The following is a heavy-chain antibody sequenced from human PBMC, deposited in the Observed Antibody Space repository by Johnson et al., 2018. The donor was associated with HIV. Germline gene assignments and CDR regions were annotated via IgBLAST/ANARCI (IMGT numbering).Heavy chain of an antibody. V-gene: IGHV3-7*03. D-gene: IGHD3-22*01. CDR1: GFTFSNYW. Sequence: EVQLVESGGGLVQPGGSLRLSCAASGFTFSNYWMSWVRQAPGKGLEWVANIKQGGSEKYYVDSVKGRFTISRDNAKNSLYLQMNSLRAEDTALYYCTTAIYSFDTRDTRAFDIWGQGTMVTVSS. J-gene: IGHJ3*02. CDR3: TTAIYSFDTRDTRAFDI. CDR2: IKQGGSEK.